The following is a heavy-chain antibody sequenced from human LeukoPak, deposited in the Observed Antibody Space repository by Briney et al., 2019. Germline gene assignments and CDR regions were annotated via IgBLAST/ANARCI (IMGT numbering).Heavy chain of an antibody. J-gene: IGHJ6*02. V-gene: IGHV4-39*01. CDR3: ARLSCGGGNCYYYYYYGMDV. CDR2: IYYSGST. D-gene: IGHD2-15*01. Sequence: SETLSLTCAVSGGSISSTNWWSWVRQPPGKGLEWIGTIYYSGSTYYNPSLKSRVTISVDTSKNQFSLKLSSVTAADTAVYYCARLSCGGGNCYYYYYYGMDVWGQGTTVTVSS. CDR1: GGSISSTNW.